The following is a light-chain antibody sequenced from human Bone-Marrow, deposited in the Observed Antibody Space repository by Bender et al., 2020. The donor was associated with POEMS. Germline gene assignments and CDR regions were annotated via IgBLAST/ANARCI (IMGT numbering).Light chain of an antibody. CDR1: SSDIGRYNY. V-gene: IGLV2-8*01. Sequence: QPALTQPASVSGSPGQSITISCTGTSSDIGRYNYVSWYQQHPGKVPKLMIYEVTKRPSGVPDRFSGSKSGNTASLTVSGLQAEDEADYYCSSYADGSNLLFGGGTKVTVL. CDR2: EVT. J-gene: IGLJ2*01. CDR3: SSYADGSNLL.